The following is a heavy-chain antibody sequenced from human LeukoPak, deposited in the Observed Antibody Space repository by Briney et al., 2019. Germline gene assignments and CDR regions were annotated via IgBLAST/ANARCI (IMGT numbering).Heavy chain of an antibody. V-gene: IGHV3-21*01. J-gene: IGHJ6*03. Sequence: GGSLRLSCAVSGFSLNGFGMNWVRQAPGKGLEWVSSISSGSSSIYYADSVKGRFTVSRDNAKNSLYLQMNSLRAEDTAVYYCARVTTYFYYMDVWGKGSSVTVSS. CDR1: GFSLNGFG. D-gene: IGHD4-11*01. CDR3: ARVTTYFYYMDV. CDR2: ISSGSSSI.